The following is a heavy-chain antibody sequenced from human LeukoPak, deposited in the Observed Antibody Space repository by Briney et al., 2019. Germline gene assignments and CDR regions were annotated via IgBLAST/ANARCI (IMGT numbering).Heavy chain of an antibody. V-gene: IGHV4-30-2*01. CDR1: GGSISSGGYS. Sequence: SETLSLTCAVSGGSISSGGYSWSWIRQPPGKGLEWIGYIYHSGSTYYNPSLKSRVTISVDRSKNQFSLKLSSVTAADTAVYYCATTSGGLWSSDDDAFDIWGQGTMVTVSS. CDR2: IYHSGST. D-gene: IGHD5-18*01. J-gene: IGHJ3*02. CDR3: ATTSGGLWSSDDDAFDI.